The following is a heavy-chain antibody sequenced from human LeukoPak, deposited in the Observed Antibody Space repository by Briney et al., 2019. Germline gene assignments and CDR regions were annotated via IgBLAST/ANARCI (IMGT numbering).Heavy chain of an antibody. CDR1: GESISSGSHY. D-gene: IGHD3-10*01. V-gene: IGHV4-61*02. Sequence: SQTLSLTCTVSGESISSGSHYWSWIRQPAGKGLVWIGRISTGGSTNYNPSLIGRLTMSVDPSRNQFSLRLRSVSAADTAVYYCASREGEWLDYWGQGIPVTVSS. CDR3: ASREGEWLDY. J-gene: IGHJ4*02. CDR2: ISTGGST.